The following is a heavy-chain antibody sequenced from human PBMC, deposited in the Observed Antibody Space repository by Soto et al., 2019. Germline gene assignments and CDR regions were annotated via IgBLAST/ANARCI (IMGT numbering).Heavy chain of an antibody. D-gene: IGHD6-13*01. V-gene: IGHV4-31*03. CDR3: ARSLAGGTVFYMDI. J-gene: IGHJ6*03. CDR2: IYYSGTD. CDR1: GGSITGGFSY. Sequence: QLQLRESGPGLVQPAQTLSLTCTFAGGSITGGFSYWTWVRQHPGKGLEWVGHIYYSGTDYYNPSLKSRVALAVDPSQNRFSLKLSSVTAADTAIYFCARSLAGGTVFYMDIWGEGTTVTVSS.